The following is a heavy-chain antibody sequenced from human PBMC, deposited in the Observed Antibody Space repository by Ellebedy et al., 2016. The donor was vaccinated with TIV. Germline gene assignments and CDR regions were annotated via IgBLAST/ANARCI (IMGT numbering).Heavy chain of an antibody. CDR2: ISSSSSYI. D-gene: IGHD3-10*01. V-gene: IGHV3-21*01. CDR1: GFTFSSYT. CDR3: ARAVGTSGTGAPY. J-gene: IGHJ4*02. Sequence: PGGSLRLSCAASGFTFSSYTMNWVRLAPGKGLEWVSSISSSSSYIYYADSVKGRFTISRDNSKNTLHLQMNSLRVEDTAVYYCARAVGTSGTGAPYWGQGTLVTVSS.